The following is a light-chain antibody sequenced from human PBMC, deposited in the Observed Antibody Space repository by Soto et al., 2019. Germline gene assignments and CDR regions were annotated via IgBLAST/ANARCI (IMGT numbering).Light chain of an antibody. CDR3: QQYGSSPRYT. J-gene: IGKJ2*01. CDR1: QSVSSSY. Sequence: EIVLTQSPGTLSLSPGERATLSCRARQSVSSSYLAWYQQKPGQAPRLLIYGASSRATGIPDRFSGSGSGTDFTLTISRLEPEDFAVYYCQQYGSSPRYTFDQGTKLEIK. V-gene: IGKV3-20*01. CDR2: GAS.